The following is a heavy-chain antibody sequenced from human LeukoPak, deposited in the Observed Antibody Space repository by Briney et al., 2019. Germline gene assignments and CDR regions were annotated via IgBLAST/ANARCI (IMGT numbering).Heavy chain of an antibody. D-gene: IGHD3-22*01. CDR2: IYYSGST. V-gene: IGHV4-59*01. CDR3: ARGGYPYYYYYMDV. J-gene: IGHJ6*03. Sequence: SETLSLTCTVSGGSISSYYWRWIRQPPGKGLEWIGYIYYSGSTNYNPSLKSRVTISVDTSKNQFSLKLSSVTAADMAVYYCARGGYPYYYYYMDVWGKGTTVTVSS. CDR1: GGSISSYY.